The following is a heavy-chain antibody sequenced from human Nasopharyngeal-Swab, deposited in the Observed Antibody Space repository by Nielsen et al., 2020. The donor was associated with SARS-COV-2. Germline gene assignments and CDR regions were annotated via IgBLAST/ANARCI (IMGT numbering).Heavy chain of an antibody. CDR3: ARGPVGYCSSTSCYEGRGYYGMDV. V-gene: IGHV4-34*01. CDR2: INHSGST. J-gene: IGHJ6*02. CDR1: GGSISSYY. D-gene: IGHD2-2*01. Sequence: SETLSLTCTVSGGSISSYYWSWIRQPPGKGLEWIGEINHSGSTNYNPSLKSRVTISVDTFKNQFSLKLSSVTAADTAVYYCARGPVGYCSSTSCYEGRGYYGMDVWGQGTTVTVSS.